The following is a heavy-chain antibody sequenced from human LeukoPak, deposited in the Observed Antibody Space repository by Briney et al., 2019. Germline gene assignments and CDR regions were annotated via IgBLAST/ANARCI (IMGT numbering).Heavy chain of an antibody. CDR1: GYTFTIYG. CDR2: ISAYNGNT. V-gene: IGHV1-18*04. Sequence: GASVTVSCTSSGYTFTIYGISWVRQAPGQGLELMGWISAYNGNTNYAQKLQGRVTMTTDTSTSTAYMELRSLRSDDTAVYYCARDSMWFDPWGQGTLVTVSS. D-gene: IGHD2-2*01. J-gene: IGHJ5*02. CDR3: ARDSMWFDP.